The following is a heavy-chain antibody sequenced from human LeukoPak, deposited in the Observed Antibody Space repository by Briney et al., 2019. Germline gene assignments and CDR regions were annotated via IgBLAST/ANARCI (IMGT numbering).Heavy chain of an antibody. V-gene: IGHV1-69*06. CDR1: GGTFSSYA. CDR3: ASVVLGATTHSYYYYYYMDV. D-gene: IGHD5-12*01. Sequence: SVKVSCKASGGTFSSYAISWVRQAPGQGLEWMGGIIPIFGTANYAQKFQGRVTITADKSTSTAYMELSSLRSEDTAVYYCASVVLGATTHSYYYYYYMDVWGKGTTVTVSS. J-gene: IGHJ6*03. CDR2: IIPIFGTA.